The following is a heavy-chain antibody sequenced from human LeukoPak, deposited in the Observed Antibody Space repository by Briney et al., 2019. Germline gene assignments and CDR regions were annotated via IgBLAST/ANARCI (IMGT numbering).Heavy chain of an antibody. V-gene: IGHV3-7*01. Sequence: GGSLRLSCAASGFTFSSYWMSWVRQAPGKGLEWVANIKQDGSEKYHVDSVKGRFTISRDNAKNSLYLQMNSLRAEDTAVYYCAKDLHYGSADYWGQGTLVTVS. CDR3: AKDLHYGSADY. CDR2: IKQDGSEK. CDR1: GFTFSSYW. D-gene: IGHD3-10*01. J-gene: IGHJ4*02.